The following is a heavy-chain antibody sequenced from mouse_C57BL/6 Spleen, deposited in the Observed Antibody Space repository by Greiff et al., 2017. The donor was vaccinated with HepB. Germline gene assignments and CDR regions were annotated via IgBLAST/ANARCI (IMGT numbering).Heavy chain of an antibody. D-gene: IGHD2-3*01. Sequence: EVHLVESGGGLVKPGGSLKLSCAASGFTFSSYAMSWVRQTPEKRLEWVATISDGGSYTYYPDNVKGRFTISRDNAKNNLYLQMSHLKSEDTAMYYCAREGEGDGYYGWFACWGQGTLVTVSA. CDR2: ISDGGSYT. CDR3: AREGEGDGYYGWFAC. CDR1: GFTFSSYA. V-gene: IGHV5-4*01. J-gene: IGHJ3*01.